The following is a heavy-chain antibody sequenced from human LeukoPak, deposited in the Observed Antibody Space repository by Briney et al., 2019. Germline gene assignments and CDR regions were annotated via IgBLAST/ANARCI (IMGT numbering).Heavy chain of an antibody. D-gene: IGHD3-10*01. CDR2: TYYRSKWDN. CDR3: ARNYYGSGSYYSHFDY. V-gene: IGHV6-1*01. Sequence: SQTLSLTCAISGDSVSSNSATWNWIRQSPSRGLEWLGRTYYRSKWDNDYAVSVKSRITINPDTSKNQFSLQLKSVTPEDAAVYYCARNYYGSGSYYSHFDYWGQGTLVTVSS. J-gene: IGHJ4*02. CDR1: GDSVSSNSAT.